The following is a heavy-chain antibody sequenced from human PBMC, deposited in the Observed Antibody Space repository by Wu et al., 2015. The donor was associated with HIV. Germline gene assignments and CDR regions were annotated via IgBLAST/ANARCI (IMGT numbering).Heavy chain of an antibody. CDR3: ARGEDTADFDY. J-gene: IGHJ4*02. CDR2: MSPNRGNT. Sequence: QVQLVQSGAEVKKPGASVKVSCSASGYTFINYDISWVRQATGRGLEWMGYMSPNRGNTGYAQKFQGRVTMTRNTSISTAYMELSSLRSEDTAVYYCARGEDTADFDYWGQGTLVTVSS. V-gene: IGHV1-8*02. CDR1: GYTFINYD. D-gene: IGHD5-18*01.